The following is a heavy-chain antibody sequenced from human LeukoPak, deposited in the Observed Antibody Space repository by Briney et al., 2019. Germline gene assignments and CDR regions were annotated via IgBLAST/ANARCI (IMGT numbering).Heavy chain of an antibody. CDR2: INPNSGGT. Sequence: GASVKVSCKASGYTFTGYYMHWVRQAPGQGLEYIGAINPNSGGTNYAQKLQGRFTMTRDKSISTAYIQLGSLRAEDTAVYYCARSTVTPPYHYYFYMHVWGKGHTVTVSS. CDR3: ARSTVTPPYHYYFYMHV. CDR1: GYTFTGYY. V-gene: IGHV1-2*02. D-gene: IGHD4-17*01. J-gene: IGHJ6*03.